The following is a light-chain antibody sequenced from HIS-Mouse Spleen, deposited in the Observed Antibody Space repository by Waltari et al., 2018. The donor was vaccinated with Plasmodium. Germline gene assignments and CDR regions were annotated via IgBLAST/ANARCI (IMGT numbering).Light chain of an antibody. CDR3: QQYNNWSFT. V-gene: IGKV3-15*01. CDR2: GAS. CDR1: QSVSSN. J-gene: IGKJ3*01. Sequence: EIVMTQSPATLSVSPGERATLSCRASQSVSSNLAWYQQKPGQAPRLRIYGASTRATSIPARFSGSGSGTEFTLTISSLQSEDFAVYYCQQYNNWSFTFGPGTKVDIK.